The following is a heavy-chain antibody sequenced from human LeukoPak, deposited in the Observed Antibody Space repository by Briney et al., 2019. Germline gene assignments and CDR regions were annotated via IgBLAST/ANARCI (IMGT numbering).Heavy chain of an antibody. J-gene: IGHJ4*02. CDR1: GFTFSNAW. D-gene: IGHD3-16*02. CDR2: IKSKTDGGTT. CDR3: AKVMITFGGVIGYTDY. Sequence: GGSLRLSCAASGFTFSNAWMSWVRQAPGKGLEWVGRIKSKTDGGTTDYAAPVKGRFTISRDNSKNTLYLQMNSLRAEDTAVYYCAKVMITFGGVIGYTDYWGQGTLVTVSS. V-gene: IGHV3-15*01.